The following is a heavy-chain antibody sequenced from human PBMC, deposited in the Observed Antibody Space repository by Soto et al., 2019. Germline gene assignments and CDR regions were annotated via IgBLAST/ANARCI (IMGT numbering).Heavy chain of an antibody. J-gene: IGHJ4*02. CDR1: GGTFSSYT. V-gene: IGHV1-69*02. CDR2: IIPILGIA. CDR3: GRYEYGYYYDSSGYGSYYY. D-gene: IGHD3-22*01. Sequence: GASVKVSCKASGGTFSSYTISWVRQAPGQGLEWMGRIIPILGIANYAQKFQGRVTITADKSTSTAYMELSSLRSEDTAVYYCGRYEYGYYYDSSGYGSYYYWGQGTLVTVS.